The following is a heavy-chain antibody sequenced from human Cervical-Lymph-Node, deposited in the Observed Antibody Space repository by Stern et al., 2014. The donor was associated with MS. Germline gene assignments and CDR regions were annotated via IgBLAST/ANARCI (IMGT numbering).Heavy chain of an antibody. CDR2: ISYSGST. D-gene: IGHD1-26*01. CDR1: GDSINSYY. J-gene: IGHJ6*02. V-gene: IGHV4-59*08. CDR3: ARLGLGSGSYYYYGMDV. Sequence: QVQLVESGPGLVKPSETLFLTCTVSGDSINSYYWSWVRQPPGKGVEWIGHISYSGSTNYNPSLRRRVTISVYTPKNQFTLNLRTVPAADTAVYYCARLGLGSGSYYYYGMDVWGQGTTVTVSS.